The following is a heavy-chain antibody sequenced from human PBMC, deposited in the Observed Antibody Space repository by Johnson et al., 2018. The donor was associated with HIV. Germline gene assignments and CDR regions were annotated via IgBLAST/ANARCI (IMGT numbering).Heavy chain of an antibody. V-gene: IGHV3-43D*03. D-gene: IGHD3-10*01. Sequence: QLVESGGVVVQPGGSLRLSCAASGFTFDDYAMHWVRQAPGNGLEWVSLIRWDGATTHYADSVKGRFTISRDNSRNSLYLQMKSLRPEDTALYYGARAEIYDGRVGDSAFDIWGRGTMVTVSS. CDR3: ARAEIYDGRVGDSAFDI. CDR1: GFTFDDYA. CDR2: IRWDGATT. J-gene: IGHJ3*02.